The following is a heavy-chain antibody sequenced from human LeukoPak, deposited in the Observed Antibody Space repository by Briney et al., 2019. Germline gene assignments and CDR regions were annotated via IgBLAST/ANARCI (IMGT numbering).Heavy chain of an antibody. CDR2: ISGSGYVT. Sequence: GGSLRLSCTASGFIFSRYVLTWGRQAPGQGLEWVSGISGSGYVTDYAHSVKGRFTVSRDNSKSTLYLQMNSLRAEDTAVYYCARDPGIVVVTDDHYNYWGQGTLVTVSS. V-gene: IGHV3-23*01. J-gene: IGHJ4*02. CDR1: GFIFSRYV. D-gene: IGHD3-22*01. CDR3: ARDPGIVVVTDDHYNY.